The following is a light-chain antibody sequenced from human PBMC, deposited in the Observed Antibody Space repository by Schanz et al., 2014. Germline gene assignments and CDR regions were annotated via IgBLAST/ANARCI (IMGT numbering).Light chain of an antibody. CDR1: QSIISNY. J-gene: IGKJ2*01. CDR2: AVS. V-gene: IGKV3-20*01. CDR3: QQYGSSPNA. Sequence: EIVLTQSPGTLSLSPGERATLSCRASQSIISNYFAWHQQKPGQAPRLLIYAVSSRAAGIPERFSGSGSGTGFTLTISRLEPDDFAVYYCQQYGSSPNAFGQGTKLEIK.